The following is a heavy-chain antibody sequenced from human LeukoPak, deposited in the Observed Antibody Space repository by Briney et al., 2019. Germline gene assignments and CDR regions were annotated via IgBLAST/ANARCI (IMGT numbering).Heavy chain of an antibody. V-gene: IGHV4-61*01. J-gene: IGHJ5*02. D-gene: IGHD3-9*01. CDR1: GGSVSSGSYY. CDR3: ARHLGYYDILTGYRGGNWFDP. Sequence: PSETLSLTCTVSGGSVSSGSYYWSWIRQPPGKGLEWIGYIYYSGSTNHNPSLKSRVTISVDTSKNQFSLKLSSVTAADTAVYYCARHLGYYDILTGYRGGNWFDPWGQGTLVTVSS. CDR2: IYYSGST.